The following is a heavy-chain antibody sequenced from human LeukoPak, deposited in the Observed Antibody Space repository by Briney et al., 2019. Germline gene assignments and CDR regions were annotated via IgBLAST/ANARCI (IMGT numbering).Heavy chain of an antibody. Sequence: GASVKVSCKASGYSFTSYGISWVRQAPGQGPEWMGWISPYSGNTNLAQKFQGRVTMTTHTSTSTAYMELRSLRSDDTAVYYCARDEGYCSSTSCYPHYWGQGTLVTVSS. CDR3: ARDEGYCSSTSCYPHY. D-gene: IGHD2-2*01. J-gene: IGHJ4*02. V-gene: IGHV1-18*01. CDR2: ISPYSGNT. CDR1: GYSFTSYG.